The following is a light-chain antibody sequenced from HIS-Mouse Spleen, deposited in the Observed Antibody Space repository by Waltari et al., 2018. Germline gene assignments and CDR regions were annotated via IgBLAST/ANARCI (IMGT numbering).Light chain of an antibody. J-gene: IGLJ2*01. Sequence: SYELTQPPSVSVSPGQTARITCSGDALPKKYAYWYQQKSGQAPVLVLYEDSKRPSGIPGRFSGSSSGTMATVTISGAQVEDEADYYCYSTDSSGNHRVFGGGTKLTVL. V-gene: IGLV3-10*01. CDR1: ALPKKY. CDR2: EDS. CDR3: YSTDSSGNHRV.